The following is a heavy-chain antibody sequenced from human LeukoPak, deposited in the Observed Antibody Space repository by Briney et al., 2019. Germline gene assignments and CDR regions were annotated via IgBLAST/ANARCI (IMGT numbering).Heavy chain of an antibody. CDR3: AREDDSSGYYLDY. Sequence: SETLSLTCAVYGGSFSGYHWSWIRQPPGKGLEWIGEINHSGSTNYNPSLKSRVTISVDTSKNQFSLKLSSVTAADTAVYYCAREDDSSGYYLDYWGQGTLVTVSS. CDR2: INHSGST. V-gene: IGHV4-34*01. D-gene: IGHD3-22*01. CDR1: GGSFSGYH. J-gene: IGHJ4*02.